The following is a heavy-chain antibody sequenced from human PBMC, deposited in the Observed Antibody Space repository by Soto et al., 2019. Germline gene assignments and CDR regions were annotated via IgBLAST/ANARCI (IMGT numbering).Heavy chain of an antibody. CDR3: ARILAYCGGDCDSPPHYFDY. CDR1: GGSISSSNW. V-gene: IGHV4-4*02. Sequence: QSQTLSLTCAVSGGSISSSNWWSWVRQPPGKGLEWIGEIYHSGSTNYNPSLKSRVTISVDKSKNQFSLKLSSVTAADTAVYYCARILAYCGGDCDSPPHYFDYWGQGTLVTVSS. D-gene: IGHD2-21*02. J-gene: IGHJ4*02. CDR2: IYHSGST.